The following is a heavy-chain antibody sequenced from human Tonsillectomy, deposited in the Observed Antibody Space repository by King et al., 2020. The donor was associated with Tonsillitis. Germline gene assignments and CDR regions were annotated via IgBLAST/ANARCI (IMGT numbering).Heavy chain of an antibody. CDR1: GFNFNSYG. J-gene: IGHJ4*02. CDR3: AFGVYEYVWGGNQY. Sequence: VQLVESGRGAVQPGRSLRLSCAASGFNFNSYGMHWVRQAPGKGLEWVSVISYDGSNKYYADSVKGRFTISRDNSKDTLFQQMSSLRAEDMAVYYSAFGVYEYVWGGNQYWGQGNLVTGSS. V-gene: IGHV3-30*03. CDR2: ISYDGSNK. D-gene: IGHD3-16*01.